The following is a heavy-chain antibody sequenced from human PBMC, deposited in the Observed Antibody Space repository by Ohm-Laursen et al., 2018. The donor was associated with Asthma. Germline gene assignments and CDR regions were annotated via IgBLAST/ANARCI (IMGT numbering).Heavy chain of an antibody. CDR3: ARTTFDCSGGSCYSNWFDP. V-gene: IGHV4-59*01. CDR2: IYYSGST. J-gene: IGHJ5*02. D-gene: IGHD2-15*01. CDR1: GGSISIYY. Sequence: GTLSLTWTVSGGSISIYYWSWIRQPPGKGLEWIGYIYYSGSTNYNPSLKSRVTISVDTSKNQFSLKLSSVTAADTAVYYCARTTFDCSGGSCYSNWFDPWGQGTLVTASS.